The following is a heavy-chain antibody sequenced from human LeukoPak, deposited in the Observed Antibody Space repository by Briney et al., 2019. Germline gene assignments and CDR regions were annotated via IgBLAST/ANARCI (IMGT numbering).Heavy chain of an antibody. CDR1: GGTFSSYA. D-gene: IGHD3-22*01. CDR2: IIPIFGTA. V-gene: IGHV1-69*01. Sequence: ASVKVSCKASGGTFSSYAISWVRQAPGQGLEWMGGIIPIFGTANYAQKFQGRVTITADESTSTAYMELSSLRSEDTAVYYCARDHHSSGFLSRGDVWGQGTTVTVPS. J-gene: IGHJ6*02. CDR3: ARDHHSSGFLSRGDV.